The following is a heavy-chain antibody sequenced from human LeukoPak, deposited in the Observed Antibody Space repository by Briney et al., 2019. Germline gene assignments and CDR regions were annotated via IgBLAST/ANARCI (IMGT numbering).Heavy chain of an antibody. CDR1: GFTFSNYA. J-gene: IGHJ5*02. CDR2: IGSGADL. CDR3: AKDWTPHNRVYDCLDA. D-gene: IGHD3-16*01. Sequence: GRSLRLSCAASGFTFSNYALHWVRQAPGKGPEWVATIGSGADLFYAESVKGRFTISRDDPRNTVWLQMNSLRAEDTALYYCAKDWTPHNRVYDCLDAWGQGTQVTVSS. V-gene: IGHV3-23*01.